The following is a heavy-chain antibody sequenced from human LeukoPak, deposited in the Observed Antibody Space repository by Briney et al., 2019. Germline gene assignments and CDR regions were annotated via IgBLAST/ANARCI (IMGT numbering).Heavy chain of an antibody. CDR3: ARSLPYGTTWYGRSDF. CDR1: GFPFNAYW. CDR2: IRQDGDTK. V-gene: IGHV3-7*03. Sequence: PGGSLRLSCAASGFPFNAYWMTWVRQAPGKGLEWEANIRQDGDTKYYVDSVKGRFTIPRDNAMNSLYLQMNSLRAEDTAIYYCARSLPYGTTWYGRSDFWGQGTLVTVSS. D-gene: IGHD6-13*01. J-gene: IGHJ4*02.